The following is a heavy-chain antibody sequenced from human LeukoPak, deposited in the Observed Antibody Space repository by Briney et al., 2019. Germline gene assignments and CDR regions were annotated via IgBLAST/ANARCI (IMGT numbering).Heavy chain of an antibody. CDR2: ISGSGGST. Sequence: QPGGSLRLSCAASGFTFSSYAMSWVRQAPGKGLEWVSAISGSGGSTYYADSVKGRFTISRDNSKNTLYLQMNSLRAEDTAVYYCAKVVYDYGDYLGFFDYWGQGTLVTVSS. D-gene: IGHD4-17*01. V-gene: IGHV3-23*01. J-gene: IGHJ4*02. CDR3: AKVVYDYGDYLGFFDY. CDR1: GFTFSSYA.